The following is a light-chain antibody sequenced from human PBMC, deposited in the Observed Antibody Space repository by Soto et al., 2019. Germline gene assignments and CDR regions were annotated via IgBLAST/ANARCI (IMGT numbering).Light chain of an antibody. CDR1: QSVRTK. V-gene: IGKV3-15*01. CDR2: GAS. Sequence: EIVMTQSPATLSVSPGEGATLSCRASQSVRTKLAWYQQKAGQAPRLLIYGASTRATGVSDRFSGSGSGTEYTLTISSLQSGDFAGYYCQQYDTWPSITFGKGTRLEIK. J-gene: IGKJ5*01. CDR3: QQYDTWPSIT.